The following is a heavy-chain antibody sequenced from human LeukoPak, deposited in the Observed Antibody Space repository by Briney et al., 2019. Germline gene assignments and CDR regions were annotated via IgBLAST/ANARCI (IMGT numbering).Heavy chain of an antibody. CDR3: ARDFPTYCSGGSCYSYYYYYGMDV. Sequence: ASVKVSCKASGYTFTSYGISWVRQAPGQGLEWMGWISGYNGNTNYAQKLQGSVTMTTDTSTSTAYMELRSLRSDDTAVYYCARDFPTYCSGGSCYSYYYYYGMDVWGQGTTVTVSS. CDR1: GYTFTSYG. V-gene: IGHV1-18*01. J-gene: IGHJ6*02. CDR2: ISGYNGNT. D-gene: IGHD2-15*01.